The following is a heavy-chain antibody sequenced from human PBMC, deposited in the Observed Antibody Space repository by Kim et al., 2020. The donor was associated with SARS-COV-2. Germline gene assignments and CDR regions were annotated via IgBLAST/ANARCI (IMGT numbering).Heavy chain of an antibody. D-gene: IGHD2-2*01. V-gene: IGHV4-31*03. CDR1: GGSISSGGYY. Sequence: SETLSLTCTVSGGSISSGGYYWSWIRQHPGKGLEWIGYIYYSGSTYYNPSLKSRVTISVDTSKNQFSLKLSSVTAADTAVYYCARETLGYCSSTSCYAPYYYYGMDVWGQGTTVTVSS. CDR3: ARETLGYCSSTSCYAPYYYYGMDV. CDR2: IYYSGST. J-gene: IGHJ6*02.